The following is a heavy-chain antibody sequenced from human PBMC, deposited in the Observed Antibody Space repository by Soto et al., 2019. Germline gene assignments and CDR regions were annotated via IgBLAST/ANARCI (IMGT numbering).Heavy chain of an antibody. CDR1: GFTFSSYS. Sequence: EVQLVESGGGLVKPGGSLRLSCAASGFTFSSYSMNWVRQAPGKGLEWVSSISSSSSYIYYADSVKGRFTISTDNAKNALYLQITSLRAEDTAVYYCASGLYYYDSSAYYAPWGQGTLVTVSS. V-gene: IGHV3-21*01. CDR2: ISSSSSYI. CDR3: ASGLYYYDSSAYYAP. D-gene: IGHD3-22*01. J-gene: IGHJ5*02.